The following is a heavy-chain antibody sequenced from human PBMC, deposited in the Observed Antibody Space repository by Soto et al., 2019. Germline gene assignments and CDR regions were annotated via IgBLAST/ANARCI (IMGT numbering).Heavy chain of an antibody. CDR3: ARFSPGVVPAAMDY. D-gene: IGHD2-2*01. CDR1: GYTFTSYG. Sequence: ASVKVSCKASGYTFTSYGISWVRQALGQGLEWMGWISAYNGNTNYAQKLQGRVTMTTDTSTSTAYMELRSLRSDDTAVYYCARFSPGVVPAAMDYWGQGTLVTVS. J-gene: IGHJ4*02. V-gene: IGHV1-18*01. CDR2: ISAYNGNT.